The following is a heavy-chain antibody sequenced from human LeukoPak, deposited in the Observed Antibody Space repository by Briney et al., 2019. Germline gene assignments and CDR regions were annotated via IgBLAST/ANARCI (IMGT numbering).Heavy chain of an antibody. Sequence: ASVKVSCKASGYTFTSYDINWARQATGQGLEWMGWMNPNSGNTGYAQKFQGRVTMTRNTSISIAYMELSSLRSEDTAVYYCARGPALVGHSSSSEGSDPWGQGTLVTASS. J-gene: IGHJ5*02. V-gene: IGHV1-8*01. CDR3: ARGPALVGHSSSSEGSDP. CDR2: MNPNSGNT. CDR1: GYTFTSYD. D-gene: IGHD6-6*01.